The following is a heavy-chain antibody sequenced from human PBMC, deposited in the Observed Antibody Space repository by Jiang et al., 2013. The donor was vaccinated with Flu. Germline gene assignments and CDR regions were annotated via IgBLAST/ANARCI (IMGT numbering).Heavy chain of an antibody. D-gene: IGHD3-10*02. J-gene: IGHJ4*02. CDR3: ARHVRNLDY. Sequence: LKNPGASVKVSCKTSGYTFTNYAVVWVRQAPGQGLEWMGWINTNTSIPAYTQGFTGRFVFSLDTSVNTAYLEISGLKPADTALYFCARHVRNLDYWGQGTQVTVSP. CDR2: INTNTSIP. CDR1: GYTFTNYA. V-gene: IGHV7-4-1*02.